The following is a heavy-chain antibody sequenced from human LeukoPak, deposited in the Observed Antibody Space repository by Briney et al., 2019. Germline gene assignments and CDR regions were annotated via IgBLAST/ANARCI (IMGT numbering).Heavy chain of an antibody. CDR3: ARGPPPDFDY. CDR1: GGSISSGGYY. V-gene: IGHV4-30-2*01. Sequence: PSETLSLTCTVSGGSISSGGYYWGWIRQPPGKGLEWIGYIYHSGSTYYNPSLKSRVTISVDRSKSQFSLKLSSVTAADTAVYYCARGPPPDFDYWGLGTLVTVSS. J-gene: IGHJ4*02. CDR2: IYHSGST.